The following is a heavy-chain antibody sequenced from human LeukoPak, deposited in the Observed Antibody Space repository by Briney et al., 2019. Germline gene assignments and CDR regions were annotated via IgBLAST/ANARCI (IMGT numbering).Heavy chain of an antibody. J-gene: IGHJ4*02. V-gene: IGHV3-7*01. CDR1: ASFSGNR. Sequence: GGSLTLSCAASASFSGNRMHWVRQAPGKELEWVASIDQHGRDKYFLDSMKGRFTISRDNSKSSLYLQMNSLRAEDTAVYYCVRGSGWFFGFWGQGSLVTVSS. CDR2: IDQHGRDK. D-gene: IGHD6-19*01. CDR3: VRGSGWFFGF.